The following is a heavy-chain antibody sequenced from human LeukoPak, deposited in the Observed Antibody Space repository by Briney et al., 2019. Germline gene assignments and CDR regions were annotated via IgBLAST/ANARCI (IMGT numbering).Heavy chain of an antibody. CDR3: ARGGGYRIAAAADP. J-gene: IGHJ5*02. V-gene: IGHV3-30*19. D-gene: IGHD6-13*01. CDR1: GFIFSSDD. CDR2: ISYDGSNK. Sequence: GGSLRLSCAASGFIFSSDDMHWVRQAPGKGLEWVAVISYDGSNKYYADSVKGRFTISRDNSKNTLYLQMNSLRAEDTAVYYCARGGGYRIAAAADPWGQGTLVTVSS.